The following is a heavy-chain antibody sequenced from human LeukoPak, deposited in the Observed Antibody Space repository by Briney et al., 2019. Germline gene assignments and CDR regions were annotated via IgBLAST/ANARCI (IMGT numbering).Heavy chain of an antibody. CDR3: ARVHLYYGSGSYYNAPIDY. J-gene: IGHJ4*02. CDR1: GFTFSSYS. V-gene: IGHV3-48*01. CDR2: ISSSSSTI. D-gene: IGHD3-10*01. Sequence: GGSLRLSCAASGFTFSSYSMNWVRQAPGKGLEWVSYISSSSSTIYYADSVKGRFTISRDNAKNSLYLQMNSLRAEDTAVYYCARVHLYYGSGSYYNAPIDYWGQGTLVTVSS.